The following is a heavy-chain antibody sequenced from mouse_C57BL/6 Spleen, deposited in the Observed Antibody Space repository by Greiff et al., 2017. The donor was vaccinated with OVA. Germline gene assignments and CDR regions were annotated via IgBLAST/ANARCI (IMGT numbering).Heavy chain of an antibody. J-gene: IGHJ4*01. D-gene: IGHD3-2*02. CDR3: ARSAGSGYGGYAMDY. V-gene: IGHV1-74*01. CDR2: IHPSDSDT. CDR1: GYTFTSYW. Sequence: QVQLQQPGAELVKPGASVKVSCKASGYTFTSYWMHWVKQRPGQGLEWIGRIHPSDSDTNYNQKFKGKATLTVDKSSSTAYMQLSSLTSEDSAVYYCARSAGSGYGGYAMDYWGQGTSVTVSS.